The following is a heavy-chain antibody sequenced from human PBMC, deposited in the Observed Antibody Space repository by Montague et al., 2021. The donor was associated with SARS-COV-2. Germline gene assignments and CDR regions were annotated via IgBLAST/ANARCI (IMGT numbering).Heavy chain of an antibody. CDR2: INHRRST. J-gene: IGHJ3*02. Sequence: SQTLSLTCAIYGGYFSNYDWSWIRQSPGKGLEWIGQINHRRSTTYNPSLRDRVTISIDPSKNQFSLRLSSVTAADTAVYFCARHPPHSPSGNYLVPGGFDIWGPGTMVTVSS. D-gene: IGHD3-10*01. CDR1: GGYFSNYD. V-gene: IGHV4-34*01. CDR3: ARHPPHSPSGNYLVPGGFDI.